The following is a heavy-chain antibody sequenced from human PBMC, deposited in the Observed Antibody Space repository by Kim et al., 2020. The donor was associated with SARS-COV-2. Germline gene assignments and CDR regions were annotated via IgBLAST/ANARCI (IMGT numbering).Heavy chain of an antibody. V-gene: IGHV4-39*07. Sequence: SETLSLTCTVSGGSISSSSYYWGWIRQPPGKGLEWIGSIYYSGSTYYNPSLKSRVTISVDTSKNQFSLKLSSVTTADTAVYYCARDTISSSLGYWGQGTLVTVSS. CDR2: IYYSGST. J-gene: IGHJ4*02. CDR1: GGSISSSSYY. CDR3: ARDTISSSLGY. D-gene: IGHD6-13*01.